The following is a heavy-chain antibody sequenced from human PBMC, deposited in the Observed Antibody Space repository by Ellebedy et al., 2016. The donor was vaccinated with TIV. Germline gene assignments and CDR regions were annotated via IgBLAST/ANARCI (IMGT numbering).Heavy chain of an antibody. CDR1: GFTFSNYP. CDR2: ITFGGSNA. Sequence: GESLKISXVGFGFTFSNYPMYWVRQAPGKGLEWVAVITFGGSNAYYADSVRGRFTISRDNSKNTLSLQMNSLKPEDTAMYYCARDHSSSTTVFDYWGLGTLVTVSS. D-gene: IGHD4-11*01. J-gene: IGHJ4*02. CDR3: ARDHSSSTTVFDY. V-gene: IGHV3-30*04.